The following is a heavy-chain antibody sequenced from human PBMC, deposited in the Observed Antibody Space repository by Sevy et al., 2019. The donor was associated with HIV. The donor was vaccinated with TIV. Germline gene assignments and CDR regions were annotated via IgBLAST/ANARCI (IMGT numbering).Heavy chain of an antibody. D-gene: IGHD3-22*01. CDR3: ARDRGGYYDSSGYLGRIFDY. CDR2: IYYSGST. J-gene: IGHJ4*02. V-gene: IGHV4-61*01. CDR1: GGSVSSGSYY. Sequence: SETLSLTCTVSGGSVSSGSYYWSWIRQPPGKGLEWIGYIYYSGSTNYNPSLKSRVTISVDTSKNQFSLKLSSVTAADTAVYYWARDRGGYYDSSGYLGRIFDYWGQGTLVTVSS.